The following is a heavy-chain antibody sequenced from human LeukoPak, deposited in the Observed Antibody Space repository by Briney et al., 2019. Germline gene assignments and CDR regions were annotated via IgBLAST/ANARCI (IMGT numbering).Heavy chain of an antibody. D-gene: IGHD2-15*01. CDR3: ARGSYCSGGSCYSYRYFDL. V-gene: IGHV4-61*01. CDR2: IYNSGST. J-gene: IGHJ2*01. Sequence: PSETLSLTCTVSGGSVSSGSYYWSWIRQPPGKGLEWIGYIYNSGSTNYNPSLKSRVTISVDTSKNQFSLKLSSVTAADTAVYYCARGSYCSGGSCYSYRYFDLWGRGTLVTVSS. CDR1: GGSVSSGSYY.